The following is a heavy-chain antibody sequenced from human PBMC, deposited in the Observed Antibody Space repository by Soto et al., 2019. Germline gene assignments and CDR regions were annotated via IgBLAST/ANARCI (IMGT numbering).Heavy chain of an antibody. Sequence: SETLSLTCTVSGGSISSYYWSWIRQPPGKGLEWIGYIYYSGSTNYNPSLKSRVTISVDTSKNQFSLKLSSVTAADTAVYYCARHRNKDSYGYHYWGQGTLVTVSS. CDR1: GGSISSYY. D-gene: IGHD5-18*01. CDR2: IYYSGST. J-gene: IGHJ4*02. V-gene: IGHV4-59*08. CDR3: ARHRNKDSYGYHY.